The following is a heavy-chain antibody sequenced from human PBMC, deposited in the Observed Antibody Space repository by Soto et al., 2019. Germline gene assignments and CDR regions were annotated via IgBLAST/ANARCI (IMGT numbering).Heavy chain of an antibody. V-gene: IGHV3-23*01. CDR3: AKVPIFGVVSRSYGMDV. J-gene: IGHJ6*02. Sequence: EVQLLESGGGLVQPGGSLRLSCAASGFTFTSYAMNWVRQAPGKGLEWVSAISGSGDNTYYADSVKGRFAISRDNSKNTLYLQMNSLRAEDTALYYCAKVPIFGVVSRSYGMDVWGQGTTVTVSS. CDR1: GFTFTSYA. D-gene: IGHD3-3*02. CDR2: ISGSGDNT.